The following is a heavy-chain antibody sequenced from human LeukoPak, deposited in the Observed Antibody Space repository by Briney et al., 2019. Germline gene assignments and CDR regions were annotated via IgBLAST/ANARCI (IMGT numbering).Heavy chain of an antibody. V-gene: IGHV4-38-2*01. CDR1: GYSISSGKS. D-gene: IGHD3-3*01. CDR3: ARSDHNFWSGSYTFDI. J-gene: IGHJ3*02. CDR2: IYHSGST. Sequence: SETLSLTCAVSGYSISSGKSWGWIRQPPGKGLEWIGSIYHSGSTYYNPSLKSRVTISVDTSKNQFPLKLSSVTAADTAVYYCARSDHNFWSGSYTFDIWGQGTMVTVSS.